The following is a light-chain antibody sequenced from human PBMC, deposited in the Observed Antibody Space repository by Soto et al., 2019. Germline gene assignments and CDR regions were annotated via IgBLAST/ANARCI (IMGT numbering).Light chain of an antibody. V-gene: IGLV1-40*01. J-gene: IGLJ2*01. CDR2: GNS. CDR1: SSNIGAGYD. CDR3: QSYDSSLSGSVV. Sequence: QSVLTQPPSVSGAPGQRVTISCTGSSSNIGAGYDVHWYQQLPGTAPKLLIHGNSNRPSGVPDRFSGSKSGTSASLAITGLRAEDEADYYCQSYDSSLSGSVVFGGGTKLTVL.